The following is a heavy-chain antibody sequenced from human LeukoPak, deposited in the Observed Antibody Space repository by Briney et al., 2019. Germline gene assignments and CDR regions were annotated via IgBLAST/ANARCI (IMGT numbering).Heavy chain of an antibody. CDR1: GFTFSSYA. D-gene: IGHD2-2*01. CDR2: ISYDGSNK. CDR3: AIPSRVDY. Sequence: GGSLRLSCAASGFTFSSYAMSWVRQAPGKGLEWVAVISYDGSNKYYADSVKGRFTISRDNPKNTLYLQMNSLRAEDTAVYYCAIPSRVDYWGQGTLVTVSS. V-gene: IGHV3-30*03. J-gene: IGHJ4*02.